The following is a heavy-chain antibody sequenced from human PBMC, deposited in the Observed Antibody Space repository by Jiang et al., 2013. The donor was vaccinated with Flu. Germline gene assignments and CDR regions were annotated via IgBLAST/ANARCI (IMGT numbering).Heavy chain of an antibody. CDR1: GFTFSSYG. D-gene: IGHD3-22*01. J-gene: IGHJ4*02. Sequence: VQLVESGGGVVQPGRSLRLSCAASGFTFSSYGMHWVRQAPGKGLEWVAVIWYDGSNKYYADSVKGRFTISRDNSKNTLYLQMNSLRAEDTAVYYCARDPGYTMIVVVPVYYFGYWGQGTLVTVSS. CDR2: IWYDGSNK. CDR3: ARDPGYTMIVVVPVYYFGY. V-gene: IGHV3-33*01.